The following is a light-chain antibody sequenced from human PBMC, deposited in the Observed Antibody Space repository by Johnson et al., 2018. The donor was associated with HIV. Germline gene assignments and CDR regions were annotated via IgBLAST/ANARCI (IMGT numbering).Light chain of an antibody. CDR3: GTWDNSLIPVHV. V-gene: IGLV1-51*02. CDR2: ENN. Sequence: QSVLTQPPSVSAAPGQKVTISCSGSSSNIGNNYVSWYQQLPGTAPKLLIYENNKRPSGIPDRFSGSKSGTSANLAITGLQTGDEADHYCGTWDNSLIPVHVFGTATRVSVL. J-gene: IGLJ1*01. CDR1: SSNIGNNY.